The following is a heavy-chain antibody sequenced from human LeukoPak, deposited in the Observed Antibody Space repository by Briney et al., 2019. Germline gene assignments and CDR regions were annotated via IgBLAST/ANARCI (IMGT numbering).Heavy chain of an antibody. CDR3: EVYSSSYGSGSYYNRDAFDI. D-gene: IGHD3-10*01. CDR2: FDPEDGET. V-gene: IGHV1-24*01. Sequence: ASVKVSCKVSGYTLTELSMHWVRQAPGKGLEWMGGFDPEDGETIYAQKFQGRVTMTEDTSTDTAYMELSSLRSEDTAVYYCEVYSSSYGSGSYYNRDAFDIWGQGTMVTVSS. J-gene: IGHJ3*02. CDR1: GYTLTELS.